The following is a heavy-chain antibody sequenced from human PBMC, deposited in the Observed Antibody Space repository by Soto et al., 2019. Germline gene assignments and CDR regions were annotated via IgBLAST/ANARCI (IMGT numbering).Heavy chain of an antibody. Sequence: QVQLVQSGAEVKKPGASVKVTCKASGYTFTSYAMHWVRQAPGQRLEWMGWINAGNGNTKYSQKFQGRVTITRDTSASTAYMELSSLRSEDTAVYYCARDLLTMVRGIDPWGQGTLVTVSS. CDR2: INAGNGNT. CDR1: GYTFTSYA. V-gene: IGHV1-3*01. CDR3: ARDLLTMVRGIDP. D-gene: IGHD3-10*01. J-gene: IGHJ5*02.